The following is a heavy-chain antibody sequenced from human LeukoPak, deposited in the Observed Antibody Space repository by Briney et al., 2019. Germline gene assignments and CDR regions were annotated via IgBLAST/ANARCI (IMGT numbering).Heavy chain of an antibody. CDR2: IYASGTT. J-gene: IGHJ6*03. Sequence: SETLSLTCTVSGGSITSGSYHWTWIRQPAGRGLVWIGRIYASGTTNYNPSLKSRVTISVDTSKNQFSLNLSSVTAADTAVYNCARAVAHYYYYYYMDVWGKGTTVTISS. D-gene: IGHD6-19*01. CDR3: ARAVAHYYYYYYMDV. CDR1: GGSITSGSYH. V-gene: IGHV4-61*02.